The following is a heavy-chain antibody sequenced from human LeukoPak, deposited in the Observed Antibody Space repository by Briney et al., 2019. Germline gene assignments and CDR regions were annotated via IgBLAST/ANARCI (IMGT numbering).Heavy chain of an antibody. J-gene: IGHJ4*02. Sequence: PSETLSLTCAVYGGSFSGYYWSWIRQPPGKGLEWIGYIYYSGSTNYNPSLKSRVTISVDTSKNQFSLKLSSVTAADTAVYYCARQGYYDSSGYYDYWGQGTLVTVSS. CDR2: IYYSGST. V-gene: IGHV4-59*08. CDR3: ARQGYYDSSGYYDY. CDR1: GGSFSGYY. D-gene: IGHD3-22*01.